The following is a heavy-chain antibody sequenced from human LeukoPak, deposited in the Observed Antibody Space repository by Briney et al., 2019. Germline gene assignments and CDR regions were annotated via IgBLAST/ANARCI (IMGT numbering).Heavy chain of an antibody. D-gene: IGHD2-8*01. CDR2: INHFGST. J-gene: IGHJ6*03. CDR1: GFTFIAYW. V-gene: IGHV4-34*01. CDR3: ARGRRAYCSHGVCYTGYFYYYYMDV. Sequence: PGGSLRLSCEGSGFTFIAYWMSWVRQPPGKGLEWIGEINHFGSTNYNPSLKSRVSISVDASKNQFSLKVHSVTAADTAVYFCARGRRAYCSHGVCYTGYFYYYYMDVWDTGATVTVSS.